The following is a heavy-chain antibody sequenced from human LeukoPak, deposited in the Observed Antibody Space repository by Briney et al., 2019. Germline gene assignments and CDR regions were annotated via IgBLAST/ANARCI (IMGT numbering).Heavy chain of an antibody. V-gene: IGHV1-69*04. CDR3: AADRIFGVVISFDY. Sequence: SVKVSCKASGDSFSSYALSWVRQAPGQGLEWMGRIIPILDIKTYAERFQDRVTITADEDTSTVYMELSSLRSEDTAVYYCAADRIFGVVISFDYWGQGTLVTVSS. J-gene: IGHJ4*02. CDR1: GDSFSSYA. CDR2: IIPILDIK. D-gene: IGHD3-3*02.